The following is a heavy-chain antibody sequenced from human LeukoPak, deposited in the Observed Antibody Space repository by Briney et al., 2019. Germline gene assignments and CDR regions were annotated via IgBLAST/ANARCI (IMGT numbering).Heavy chain of an antibody. CDR2: IIPILGIA. V-gene: IGHV1-69*04. D-gene: IGHD3-10*01. CDR1: GGTLSSYA. Sequence: GASVKSSCKASGGTLSSYAISWVRQAPGQGLEWMGRIIPILGIANYAQKFQGRVTITADKSTSTAYMELSSLRSEDTAVYYCARGVGEFITDYWGQGTLVTVSS. J-gene: IGHJ4*02. CDR3: ARGVGEFITDY.